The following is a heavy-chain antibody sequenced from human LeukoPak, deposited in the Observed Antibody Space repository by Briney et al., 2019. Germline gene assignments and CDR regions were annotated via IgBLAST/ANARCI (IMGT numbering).Heavy chain of an antibody. D-gene: IGHD3-9*01. CDR3: AREQLDYDILTGYYQTLPDAFDI. J-gene: IGHJ3*02. CDR1: GGSISSYY. CDR2: IYYSGST. Sequence: SSETLSLTCTVSGGSISSYYWSWIRQPPGKGLEWIGYIYYSGSTNYNPSLKSRVTISVDTSKNQFSLKLSSVTAADTAVYYCAREQLDYDILTGYYQTLPDAFDIWGQGTMVTVSS. V-gene: IGHV4-59*01.